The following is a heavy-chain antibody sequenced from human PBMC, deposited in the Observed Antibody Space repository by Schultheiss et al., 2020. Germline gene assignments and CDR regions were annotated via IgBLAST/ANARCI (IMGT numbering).Heavy chain of an antibody. CDR2: INPNSGGT. V-gene: IGHV1-2*04. CDR3: ARGHGDYGMDV. CDR1: GGTFSSYA. Sequence: ASVKVSCKASGGTFSSYAISWVRQAPGQGLEWMGWINPNSGGTNYAQKFRGWVTMTRDTSISTAYMELSRLRSDDTAVYYCARGHGDYGMDVWGQGTTVTVAS. J-gene: IGHJ6*02. D-gene: IGHD4-17*01.